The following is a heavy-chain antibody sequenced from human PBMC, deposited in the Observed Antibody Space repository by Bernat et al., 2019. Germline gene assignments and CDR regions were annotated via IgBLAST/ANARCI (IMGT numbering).Heavy chain of an antibody. Sequence: QVQLQESGPGLVKPSETLSLTCDVSGASINSYWWSWVRQPPGKGLEWIGEIEHGGATNYNPSLKSRVTISVDKSKNRFSLKLSSVTDADTALYYCARNGAYCIEVWGQGTTVTVS. V-gene: IGHV4-4*02. CDR1: GASINSYW. CDR2: IEHGGAT. D-gene: IGHD2-21*01. CDR3: ARNGAYCIEV. J-gene: IGHJ6*02.